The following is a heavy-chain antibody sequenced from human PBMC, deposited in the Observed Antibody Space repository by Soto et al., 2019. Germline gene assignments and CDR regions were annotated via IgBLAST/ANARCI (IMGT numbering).Heavy chain of an antibody. D-gene: IGHD6-13*01. V-gene: IGHV3-48*02. CDR3: ARDSVSGSSWFDVNYYYGMDV. J-gene: IGHJ6*02. Sequence: PGGSLSLSCAASGFTFSSYSMNWVRQAPGKGLEWVSYISSSSSTIYYADSVKDRFTISRDNAKNSLYLQMNSLRDEDTAVYYCARDSVSGSSWFDVNYYYGMDVWGQGTTVTVSS. CDR1: GFTFSSYS. CDR2: ISSSSSTI.